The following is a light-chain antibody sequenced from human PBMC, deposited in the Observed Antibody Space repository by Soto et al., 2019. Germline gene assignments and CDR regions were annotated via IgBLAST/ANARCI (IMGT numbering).Light chain of an antibody. CDR1: QSVTSTY. CDR3: QDSSTSPWP. V-gene: IGKV3-20*01. CDR2: ATS. J-gene: IGKJ1*01. Sequence: TQSPGTLSLSPGERATLSCTAVQSVTSTYMAWYQQKPGQAPRLLIYATSFRATGIPDRFRGSGSGTDFTVTISSLEPEDSAVYYCQDSSTSPWPFGQGTKVEIK.